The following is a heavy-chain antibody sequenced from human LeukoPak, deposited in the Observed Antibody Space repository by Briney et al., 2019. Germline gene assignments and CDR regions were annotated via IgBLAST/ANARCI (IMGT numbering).Heavy chain of an antibody. Sequence: SETLSLTCTVSGGSISSGSYYWSWIRQPAGKGLEWIGRIYTSGSTNYNPSLKSRVTISVDTSKNQFSLKLSSVTAADTAVYYCARVIDCSSTSCYNAFDIWGQGTMVTVSS. V-gene: IGHV4-61*02. CDR1: GGSISSGSYY. J-gene: IGHJ3*02. CDR2: IYTSGST. CDR3: ARVIDCSSTSCYNAFDI. D-gene: IGHD2-2*02.